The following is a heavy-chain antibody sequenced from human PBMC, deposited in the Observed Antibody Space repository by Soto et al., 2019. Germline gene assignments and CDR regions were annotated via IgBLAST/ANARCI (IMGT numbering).Heavy chain of an antibody. Sequence: GGSLRLSCAASGFTFSSYAMSWVRQAPGKGLEWVSAISGSGGSTYYADSVKGRFTISRDNSKNSLYLQMNSLRTEDTALYYCAKGSRQSSSSWYAPYYFDYWGQGTLVTVSS. CDR2: ISGSGGST. CDR1: GFTFSSYA. CDR3: AKGSRQSSSSWYAPYYFDY. V-gene: IGHV3-23*01. D-gene: IGHD6-13*01. J-gene: IGHJ4*02.